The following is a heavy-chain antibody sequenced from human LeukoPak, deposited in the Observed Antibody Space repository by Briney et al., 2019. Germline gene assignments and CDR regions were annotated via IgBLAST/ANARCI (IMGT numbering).Heavy chain of an antibody. CDR1: GASISSYY. CDR3: ARQGQQLAGLHHYFYMDV. CDR2: IYYSGST. Sequence: PSETLSLTCTVSGASISSYYWSWIRQPPGKGLEWIGYIYYSGSTSHNPSLKSRVTISVDTSKNQFSLELSSVTASDTAVYFCARQGQQLAGLHHYFYMDVWGKGTTVTVSS. V-gene: IGHV4-59*08. D-gene: IGHD6-13*01. J-gene: IGHJ6*03.